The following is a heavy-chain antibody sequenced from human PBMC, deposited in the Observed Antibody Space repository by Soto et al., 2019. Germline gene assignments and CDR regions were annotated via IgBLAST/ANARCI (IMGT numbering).Heavy chain of an antibody. CDR1: GYTFSSFG. CDR2: VSVYNDDT. D-gene: IGHD2-15*01. Sequence: CCKASGYTFSSFGINWVRQAPGQGLEWVGWVSVYNDDTKYAQNFQGRVSLTTDTSTSTTYMEVGSLRSDDTAVYYCARTCRSGGSCYHEYWGEGTLVTVSS. CDR3: ARTCRSGGSCYHEY. V-gene: IGHV1-18*01. J-gene: IGHJ4*02.